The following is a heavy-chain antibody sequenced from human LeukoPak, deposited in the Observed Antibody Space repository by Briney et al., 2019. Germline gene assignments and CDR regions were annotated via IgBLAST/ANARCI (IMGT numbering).Heavy chain of an antibody. D-gene: IGHD3-22*01. V-gene: IGHV3-74*01. J-gene: IGHJ4*02. CDR1: GFTFSTYW. CDR2: ISSDGSST. Sequence: GGSLRLSCAASGFTFSTYWMHWVRQTAGKGLVWVSRISSDGSSTSYADSVKGRFTISRDNAKNTLYLQMNSLRAEDTAVYYCAREDYYSSSGYLIDYWGQGTLVTVSS. CDR3: AREDYYSSSGYLIDY.